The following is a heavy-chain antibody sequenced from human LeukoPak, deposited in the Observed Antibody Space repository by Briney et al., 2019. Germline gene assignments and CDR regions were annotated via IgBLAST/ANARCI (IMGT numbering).Heavy chain of an antibody. CDR3: AKDRAATMAPTPMDY. CDR1: GFTFSSYS. Sequence: GGSLRLSCAASGFTFSSYSMNWVRQAPGKGLEWVSSISSSSSYIYYADSVKGRFTISRDNSKNTLYLQMNSLRAEDTAVYYCAKDRAATMAPTPMDYWGQGTLVTVSS. V-gene: IGHV3-21*01. CDR2: ISSSSSYI. D-gene: IGHD2-15*01. J-gene: IGHJ4*02.